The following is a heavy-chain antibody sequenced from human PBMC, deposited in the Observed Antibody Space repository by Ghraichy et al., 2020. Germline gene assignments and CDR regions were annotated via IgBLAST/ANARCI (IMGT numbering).Heavy chain of an antibody. Sequence: GGSLRLSCAASGFTFSSYAMSWVRQAPGKGLEWVSVISGSGGSTYYADSLKGRFAISRDNSKNMLYLQMNSLRAEDTAVYYCAKDLLAIAAGDRDYGMDVWGQGTTVTVSS. J-gene: IGHJ6*02. CDR1: GFTFSSYA. CDR3: AKDLLAIAAGDRDYGMDV. V-gene: IGHV3-23*01. CDR2: ISGSGGST. D-gene: IGHD6-13*01.